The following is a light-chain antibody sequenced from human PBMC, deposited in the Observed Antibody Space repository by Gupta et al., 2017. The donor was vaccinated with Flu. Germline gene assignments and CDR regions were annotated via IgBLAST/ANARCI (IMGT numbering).Light chain of an antibody. CDR2: KAS. Sequence: PSTLSASVGDRVTITCRASQSINSWLAWYQQKPGKAPKLLIYKASRVESGVPSRFSGSGSGTEFTLTISSRQPDDFATYYCQQDKSYSWTFGQGTKVEIK. CDR1: QSINSW. J-gene: IGKJ1*01. CDR3: QQDKSYSWT. V-gene: IGKV1-5*03.